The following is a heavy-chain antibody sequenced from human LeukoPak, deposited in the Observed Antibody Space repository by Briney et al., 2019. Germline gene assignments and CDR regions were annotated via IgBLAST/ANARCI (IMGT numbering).Heavy chain of an antibody. CDR1: GYTFTVYY. CDR3: ARFSHYSSSSGGAY. D-gene: IGHD6-6*01. V-gene: IGHV1-2*06. CDR2: IYPDSGDT. J-gene: IGHJ4*02. Sequence: ASVKVSCKASGYTFTVYYIHWVRQAPGQGPEWMGRIYPDSGDTNYAQEFQGRVTMTRDTSISTAYMELSSLTSDDTAVYYCARFSHYSSSSGGAYWGQGTLVTVSS.